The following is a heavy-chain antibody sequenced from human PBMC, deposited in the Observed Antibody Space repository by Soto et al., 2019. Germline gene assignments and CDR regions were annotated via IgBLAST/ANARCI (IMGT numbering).Heavy chain of an antibody. J-gene: IGHJ4*02. V-gene: IGHV4-59*08. CDR1: RRSTSRHY. CDR2: IYYSGST. D-gene: IGHD2-15*01. CDR3: ARRYGSCFDY. Sequence: TETLSLPCTVYRRSTSRHYRRSTRQPQGKGLEWIGFIYYSGSTNYTPSLKSRVTISVGTSKIQFSLKLSSVTAADTAVYYCARRYGSCFDYWGQGTLVTVSS.